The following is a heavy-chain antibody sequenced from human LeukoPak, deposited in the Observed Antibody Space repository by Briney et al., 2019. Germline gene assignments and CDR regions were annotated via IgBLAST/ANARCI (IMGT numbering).Heavy chain of an antibody. D-gene: IGHD5-24*01. Sequence: PGESLKISCTASGYDFANSWIGWVRQMPRKGLEWMGIIYPRDSDTIYSPSFQGQVIISADKSIRTAYLRRSSLTASDTAIYYCARGERAMATRKAGFDYWGQGTLVTVSS. V-gene: IGHV5-51*01. CDR1: GYDFANSW. J-gene: IGHJ4*02. CDR3: ARGERAMATRKAGFDY. CDR2: IYPRDSDT.